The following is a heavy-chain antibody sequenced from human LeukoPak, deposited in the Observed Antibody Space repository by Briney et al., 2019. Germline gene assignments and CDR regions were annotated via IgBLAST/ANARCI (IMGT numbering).Heavy chain of an antibody. CDR1: GFTFSRFA. V-gene: IGHV3-23*01. Sequence: GGSLGLSCAASGFTFSRFAMSWVRQAPGKGLEWVSAISGSGGSTYYADSVKGRFTISRDNAKNTLYLQMNSLRAEDTAVYFCAKEAGQDYGALDAFDVWGQGTMVTVSS. CDR2: ISGSGGST. CDR3: AKEAGQDYGALDAFDV. D-gene: IGHD4-17*01. J-gene: IGHJ3*01.